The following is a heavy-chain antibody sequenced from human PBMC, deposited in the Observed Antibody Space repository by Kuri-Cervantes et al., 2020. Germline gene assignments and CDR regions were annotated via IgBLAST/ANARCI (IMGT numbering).Heavy chain of an antibody. J-gene: IGHJ3*02. D-gene: IGHD2-15*01. Sequence: GESLKISCAASGFTFSSYSMNWVRQAPGKGLEWVSSISSSSSYIYYADSVKGRFTISRDNAKNSLYLQMNSLRAEDTAVYYCASEGWRADAFDIWGQGTMVTVSS. CDR3: ASEGWRADAFDI. V-gene: IGHV3-21*03. CDR2: ISSSSSYI. CDR1: GFTFSSYS.